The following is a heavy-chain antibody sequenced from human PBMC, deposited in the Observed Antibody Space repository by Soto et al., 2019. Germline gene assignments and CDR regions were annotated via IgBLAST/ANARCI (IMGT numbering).Heavy chain of an antibody. CDR1: GDSITSDKCY. J-gene: IGHJ6*02. CDR3: ARHSPPFFYGSGPWDV. Sequence: SETLSLTCTVSGDSITSDKCYWGWIRQPPGKGLETIANIYYDGNTYYNPSLKSRVTISVDTSKNQFSLKLSSLIAADTAVYYCARHSPPFFYGSGPWDVWGQGTTVTVS. D-gene: IGHD3-10*01. CDR2: IYYDGNT. V-gene: IGHV4-39*01.